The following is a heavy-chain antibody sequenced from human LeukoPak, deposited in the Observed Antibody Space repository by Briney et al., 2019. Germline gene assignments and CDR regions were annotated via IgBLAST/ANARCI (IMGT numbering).Heavy chain of an antibody. CDR1: GFTFSSYA. CDR2: ISAGGGST. V-gene: IGHV3-23*01. D-gene: IGHD3-22*01. Sequence: GGSLRLSCAASGFTFSSYAMSWVRQAPGKGLEWVSSISAGGGSTYYADSVKGRFTISRDNSKNTLYLQMSSLRAEDTPVYYCAKGKWITMIVVVIIGGFDYWGQGTLVTVSS. J-gene: IGHJ4*02. CDR3: AKGKWITMIVVVIIGGFDY.